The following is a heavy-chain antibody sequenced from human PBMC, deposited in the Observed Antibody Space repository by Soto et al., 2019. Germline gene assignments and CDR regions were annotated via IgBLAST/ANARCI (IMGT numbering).Heavy chain of an antibody. CDR2: IDTSGTKI. CDR3: ASHYDMWSGYLSPVDY. V-gene: IGHV3-11*01. D-gene: IGHD3-3*01. CDR1: GYTFSDYY. Sequence: QVQLVESGGDLVKPGGSLRLSCAASGYTFSDYYMSWIRQAPGKGLEWISYIDTSGTKIYYADSVKGQFTITRDNAKNSLYLEINSLRDEDTAVYYCASHYDMWSGYLSPVDYWGQGTLVTVSS. J-gene: IGHJ4*02.